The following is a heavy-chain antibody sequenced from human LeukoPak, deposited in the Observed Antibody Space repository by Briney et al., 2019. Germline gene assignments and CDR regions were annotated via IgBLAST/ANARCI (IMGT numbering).Heavy chain of an antibody. V-gene: IGHV3-21*01. CDR1: GFTFSDYN. J-gene: IGHJ4*02. D-gene: IGHD5-12*01. CDR3: ARWYSGYDPKALDY. Sequence: GGSLRPSCAASGFTFSDYNMKWVRQAPGKGLEWVSSISSSSSFIYYADSVKGRFTISRDNAKNSLYLQMNSLRAEDTAVYYCARWYSGYDPKALDYWGQGTLVTVSS. CDR2: ISSSSSFI.